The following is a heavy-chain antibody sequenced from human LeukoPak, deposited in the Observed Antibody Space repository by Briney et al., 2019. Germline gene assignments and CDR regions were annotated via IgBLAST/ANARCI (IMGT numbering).Heavy chain of an antibody. V-gene: IGHV5-51*01. Sequence: EESLKISCQGSGYSFSTSWIAWVRQIPGKGLEWMGIIYPDDSDTQYSPSFQGQVTISADKSIRTAYLYLRTLKASDTAMYYCAVDSSGYFLLEYWGQGTLVTVSS. CDR1: GYSFSTSW. D-gene: IGHD3-22*01. CDR2: IYPDDSDT. CDR3: AVDSSGYFLLEY. J-gene: IGHJ4*02.